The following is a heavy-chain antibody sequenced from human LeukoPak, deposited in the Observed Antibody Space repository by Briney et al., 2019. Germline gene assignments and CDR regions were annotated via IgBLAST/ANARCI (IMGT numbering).Heavy chain of an antibody. J-gene: IGHJ4*02. CDR1: GFTFSSYW. D-gene: IGHD3-22*01. CDR2: IKQDGSEK. V-gene: IGHV3-7*01. Sequence: GGSLRLSCAASGFTFSSYWMSWVCQAPGKGLEWVANIKQDGSEKYYVDSVKGRFTISRDNAKNSLYLQMNSLRAEDTAVYYCAEADISGYHYGYWGQGTLVTVSS. CDR3: AEADISGYHYGY.